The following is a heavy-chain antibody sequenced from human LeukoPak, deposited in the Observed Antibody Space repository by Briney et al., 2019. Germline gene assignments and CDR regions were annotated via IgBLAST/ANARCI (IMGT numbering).Heavy chain of an antibody. V-gene: IGHV3-23*01. D-gene: IGHD3-10*01. CDR1: GFTFSSYA. J-gene: IGHJ4*02. CDR2: NSGSGGST. Sequence: PGGSLRLSCAASGFTFSSYAMSWVRQPPGKGLEWVSANSGSGGSTYYADSVKGRFTTSRDNSKNTLYLQMNSLRAEDTAVYYCAKDLYGSGSYYNVWDFAYWGQGTLVTVYS. CDR3: AKDLYGSGSYYNVWDFAY.